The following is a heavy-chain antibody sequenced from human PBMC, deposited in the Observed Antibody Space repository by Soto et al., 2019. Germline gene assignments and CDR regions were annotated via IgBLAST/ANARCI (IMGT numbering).Heavy chain of an antibody. V-gene: IGHV3-23*01. J-gene: IGHJ6*02. CDR2: ISGSGGST. CDR3: AKGCSSTSCYYNPYGMDV. CDR1: GITFSSYA. Sequence: PEGSLRLSCTASGITFSSYAMSWVRQAPGKGLEWVSAISGSGGSTYYADSVKGRFTISRDNSKNTLYLQMNSLRAEDTAVHYCAKGCSSTSCYYNPYGMDVWGQGTKVTVSS. D-gene: IGHD2-2*01.